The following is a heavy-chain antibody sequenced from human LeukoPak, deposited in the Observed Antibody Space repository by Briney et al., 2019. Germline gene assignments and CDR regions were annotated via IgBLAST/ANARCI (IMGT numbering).Heavy chain of an antibody. CDR3: ARHGNTVVVVAARGFDP. Sequence: SSETLSLTCTVSGGSISSNGYFWGWIRQPPGKGLEWIGTIYYSGNTYYNPSLESRVTISVDTSKNQFSLRLSSVTAADTAFYYCARHGNTVVVVAARGFDPWGQGTLVTVSS. CDR1: GGSISSNGYF. D-gene: IGHD2-15*01. J-gene: IGHJ5*02. CDR2: IYYSGNT. V-gene: IGHV4-39*01.